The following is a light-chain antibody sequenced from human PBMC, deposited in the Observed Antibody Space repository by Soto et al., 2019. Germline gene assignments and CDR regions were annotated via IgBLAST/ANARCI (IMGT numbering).Light chain of an antibody. Sequence: EIVMTQSPATLSVSPGERVTLSCRASQSVSRSLAWYQQKPGQAPRLLIYGASTRATGIPARFSGSGSGTEFTLNISSLQSEDFAVYYCQQYNKWPPFTFGPGTKVDIK. CDR2: GAS. V-gene: IGKV3-15*01. CDR3: QQYNKWPPFT. J-gene: IGKJ3*01. CDR1: QSVSRS.